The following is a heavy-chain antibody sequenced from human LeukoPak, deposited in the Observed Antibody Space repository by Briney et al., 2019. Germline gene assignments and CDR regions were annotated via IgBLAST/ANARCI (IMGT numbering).Heavy chain of an antibody. CDR2: ISAYNGNT. CDR3: ARIRDDSSGYYYFGVGLVEYYFDY. V-gene: IGHV1-18*01. J-gene: IGHJ4*02. D-gene: IGHD3-22*01. CDR1: GYTFTSYG. Sequence: GASVKVSCTASGYTFTSYGISWVRQAPGQGLEWMGWISAYNGNTNYAQKLQGRVTMTTDTSTSIAYMELRSLRSDDTAVYYCARIRDDSSGYYYFGVGLVEYYFDYWGQGTLVTVSS.